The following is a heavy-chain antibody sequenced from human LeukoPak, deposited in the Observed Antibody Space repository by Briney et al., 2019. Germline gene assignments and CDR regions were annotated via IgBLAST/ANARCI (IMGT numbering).Heavy chain of an antibody. CDR2: INSEGGLI. D-gene: IGHD6-25*01. CDR1: GFALSDYW. CDR3: TRAAEQRPIDY. Sequence: GGSLRLSCAASGFALSDYWMHWVRQAPGKGLVWVSRINSEGGLISYADSVKGRFTIYRDNAKNTLYLQMNSLTAEDTAMYYCTRAAEQRPIDYWGQGTLVTVFS. J-gene: IGHJ4*02. V-gene: IGHV3-74*01.